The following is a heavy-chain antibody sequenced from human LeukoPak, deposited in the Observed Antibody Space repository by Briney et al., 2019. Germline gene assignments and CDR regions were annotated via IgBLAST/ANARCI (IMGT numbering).Heavy chain of an antibody. CDR2: IYYSGTT. J-gene: IGHJ4*02. CDR3: ARGYDILTGYYLAY. CDR1: GGSISGYY. Sequence: SETLSLTCSVSGGSISGYYWSWIRQPPGKGLEWIGYIYYSGTTIYNPSLKSRLTISLDTSKNQFSLKLSSVTAADTAVYYCARGYDILTGYYLAYWGQGTLVTVSS. D-gene: IGHD3-9*01. V-gene: IGHV4-59*12.